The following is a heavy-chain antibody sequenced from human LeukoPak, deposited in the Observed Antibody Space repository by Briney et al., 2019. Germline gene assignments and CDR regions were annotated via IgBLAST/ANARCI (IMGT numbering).Heavy chain of an antibody. J-gene: IGHJ4*02. CDR3: AKSPARRPPSCFDY. Sequence: GGSLRLSCAASGFTFSSYAMSWVRQAPGKGLEWVSGISGSGSSTDYADSVKGRFTISRNNSKNTLYLQMNSLRAENTAVYYCAKSPARRPPSCFDYWGQGTLVTVSS. CDR1: GFTFSSYA. V-gene: IGHV3-23*01. D-gene: IGHD6-25*01. CDR2: ISGSGSST.